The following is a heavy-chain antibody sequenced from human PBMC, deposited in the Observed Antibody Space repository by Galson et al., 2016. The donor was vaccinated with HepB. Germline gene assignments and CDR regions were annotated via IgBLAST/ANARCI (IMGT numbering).Heavy chain of an antibody. CDR1: GGYLSSSGYS. CDR3: ARHRETGNSWYYYVDI. J-gene: IGHJ4*02. Sequence: SETLSLTCTISGGYLSSSGYSWAWVRQPPGRGLEWSASIYYSGSTFYDPSLKSRVTISVDTTKNQVPLNLTSVTVADAAVYYCARHRETGNSWYYYVDIWGQGALVAVAS. V-gene: IGHV4-39*01. CDR2: IYYSGST. D-gene: IGHD6-13*01.